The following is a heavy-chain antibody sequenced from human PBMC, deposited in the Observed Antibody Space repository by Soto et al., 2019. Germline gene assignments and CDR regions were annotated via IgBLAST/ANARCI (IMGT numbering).Heavy chain of an antibody. CDR3: ARGMAAAGPDYYYYYGMDV. V-gene: IGHV1-2*04. Sequence: ASVKVSFKASGYSFTGYYMHWVRQAPGQGLEWMGWINPNSGGTNYAQKFQGWVTMTRDTSISTAYMELSRLRSDDTAVYYCARGMAAAGPDYYYYYGMDVWGQGTTVTVSS. D-gene: IGHD6-13*01. CDR1: GYSFTGYY. CDR2: INPNSGGT. J-gene: IGHJ6*02.